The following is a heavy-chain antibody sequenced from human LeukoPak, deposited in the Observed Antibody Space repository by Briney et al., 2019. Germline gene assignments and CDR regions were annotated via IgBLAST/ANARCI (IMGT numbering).Heavy chain of an antibody. CDR2: IFYSGNT. J-gene: IGHJ4*02. Sequence: PSETLSLTCTVSGDSISSGGYYWSWIRQHPGKGLEWIGHIFYSGNTLYNPSLESRLTMSVDTSKNQFSLKLSSATAADTAVYYCARVGIALAGTKYYSANWGQGTLVTVSS. V-gene: IGHV4-31*03. CDR1: GDSISSGGYY. CDR3: ARVGIALAGTKYYSAN. D-gene: IGHD6-19*01.